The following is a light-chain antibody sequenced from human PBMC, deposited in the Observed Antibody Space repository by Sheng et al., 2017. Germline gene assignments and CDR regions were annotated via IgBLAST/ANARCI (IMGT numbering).Light chain of an antibody. V-gene: IGKV1-5*03. CDR3: QQYNSYSWT. CDR1: QSISNW. Sequence: DIQMTQSPSTLSASVGDRVTITCRASQSISNWLAWYQQKPGKAPNLLIYKASSLESGVPSRFSGSGSGTEFTLTISSLQPDDFATYYCQQYNSYSWTFGQGTKWKSN. J-gene: IGKJ1*01. CDR2: KAS.